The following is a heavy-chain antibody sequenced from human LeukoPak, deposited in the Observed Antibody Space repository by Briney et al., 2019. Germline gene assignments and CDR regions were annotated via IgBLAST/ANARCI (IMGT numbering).Heavy chain of an antibody. J-gene: IGHJ5*02. CDR3: ARKNYCSGGSCYSRGWFDP. D-gene: IGHD2-15*01. V-gene: IGHV3-30-3*01. CDR1: GFTFSAYA. CDR2: ISYDGSNK. Sequence: GGSLRLSCAASGFTFSAYAMHWVRQAPGKGLEWVAVISYDGSNKYYADSVKGRYTISRDNSKNTLYLQMNSLRSEDTAMYYCARKNYCSGGSCYSRGWFDPWGQGTLVTVSS.